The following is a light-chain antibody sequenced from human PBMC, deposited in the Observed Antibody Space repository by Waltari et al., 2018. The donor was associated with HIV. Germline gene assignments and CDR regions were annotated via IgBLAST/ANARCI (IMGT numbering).Light chain of an antibody. V-gene: IGKV1-39*01. Sequence: DIQMTQSPSSLSASVGDRVTLTCRTSQSISTYLNWYQHRPGKAPTLLIYAVSHLASGVPSRFSGSGFGTDFTLTISSLQPEDFATYYCQQSYRSPRTFGQGTKVEI. CDR2: AVS. J-gene: IGKJ1*01. CDR1: QSISTY. CDR3: QQSYRSPRT.